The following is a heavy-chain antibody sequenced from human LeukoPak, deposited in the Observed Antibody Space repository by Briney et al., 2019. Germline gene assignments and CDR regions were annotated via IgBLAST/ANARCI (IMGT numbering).Heavy chain of an antibody. J-gene: IGHJ4*02. CDR3: ARHIGSEYDFWSGYPDY. V-gene: IGHV4-39*01. Sequence: SETLSLTCTVSGDSISSSSYYWGWIRQPPGKGLEWIGSIYYSGSTYYNPSLKSRVTISVDTSKNQFSLKLSSVTAADTAVYYCARHIGSEYDFWSGYPDYWGQGTLVTVSS. CDR1: GDSISSSSYY. D-gene: IGHD3-3*01. CDR2: IYYSGST.